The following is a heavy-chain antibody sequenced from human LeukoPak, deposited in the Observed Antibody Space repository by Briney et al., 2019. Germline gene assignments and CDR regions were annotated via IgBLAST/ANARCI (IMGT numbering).Heavy chain of an antibody. Sequence: ASVKVSCKASGYTFTDYYMHWVRQAPGQGLEWMGWINPSSGATNYAHKFLGRVTMTRDTSITTASMELSRLRPDDTAVYYCARIDFWSGYCLDYWGQGTLVTVSS. CDR1: GYTFTDYY. J-gene: IGHJ4*02. V-gene: IGHV1-2*07. CDR3: ARIDFWSGYCLDY. D-gene: IGHD3-3*01. CDR2: INPSSGAT.